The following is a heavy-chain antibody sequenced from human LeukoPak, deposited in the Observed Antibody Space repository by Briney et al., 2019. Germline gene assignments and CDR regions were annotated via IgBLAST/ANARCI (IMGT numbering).Heavy chain of an antibody. V-gene: IGHV5-51*01. Sequence: GESLKISCKGSGYSFTSYWIGWVRPMPGKGLEWMGIIYPGDSDTRYSPSFQGQATISADKSISTAYLQWSSLKASDTAMYYCARHRDGYRIPGDYWGQGTLVTVSS. CDR1: GYSFTSYW. CDR3: ARHRDGYRIPGDY. D-gene: IGHD5-24*01. CDR2: IYPGDSDT. J-gene: IGHJ4*02.